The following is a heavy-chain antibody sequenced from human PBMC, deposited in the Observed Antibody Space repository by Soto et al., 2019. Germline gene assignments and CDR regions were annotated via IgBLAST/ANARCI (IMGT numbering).Heavy chain of an antibody. CDR3: ARDPTYSDFWSADTLSYGRDV. CDR1: GDSITGSH. J-gene: IGHJ6*02. D-gene: IGHD3-3*01. V-gene: IGHV4-59*12. Sequence: SETLSLTCTVSGDSITGSHWNWIRQPLGKPLEWIGYISYRQCTNTNPSLKSRRALTVDTSYNRFSLNLSSVTAADTAVYYCARDPTYSDFWSADTLSYGRDVWGQGTTVTVSS. CDR2: ISYRQCT.